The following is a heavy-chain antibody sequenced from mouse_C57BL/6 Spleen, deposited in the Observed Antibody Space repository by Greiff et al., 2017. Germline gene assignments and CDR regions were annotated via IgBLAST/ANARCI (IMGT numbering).Heavy chain of an antibody. CDR1: GYTFTEHT. J-gene: IGHJ4*01. V-gene: IGHV1-62-2*01. Sequence: VKLQESGAELVKPGASVKLSCKASGYTFTEHTIHWVKQRSGQGLEWIGWFYPGSGSIKYNEKFKDKATLTADKSSSTVYMELSRLTSEDSAVYFCARHDPIYYYGSSYDAMDYWGQGTSVTVSS. CDR3: ARHDPIYYYGSSYDAMDY. CDR2: FYPGSGSI. D-gene: IGHD1-1*01.